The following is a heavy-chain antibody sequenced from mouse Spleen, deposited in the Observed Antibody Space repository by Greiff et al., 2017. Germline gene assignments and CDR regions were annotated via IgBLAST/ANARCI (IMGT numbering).Heavy chain of an antibody. J-gene: IGHJ4*01. CDR3: AGLLRDYAMDY. CDR2: ISSGSSTI. V-gene: IGHV5-17*01. D-gene: IGHD1-1*01. Sequence: EVKLVESGGGLVKPGGSLKLSCAASGFTFSDYGMHWVRQAPEKGLEWVAYISSGSSTIYYADTVKGRFTISRDNAKNTLFLQMTSLRSEDTAMYYCAGLLRDYAMDYWGQGTSVTVSS. CDR1: GFTFSDYG.